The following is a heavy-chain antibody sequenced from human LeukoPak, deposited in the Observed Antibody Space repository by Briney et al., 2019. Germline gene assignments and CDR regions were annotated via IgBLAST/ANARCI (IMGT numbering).Heavy chain of an antibody. J-gene: IGHJ5*02. CDR1: GYSFTSYW. Sequence: GESLKISCKGSGYSFTSYWIGWGRQMPVKGLEWMGIIYPGDSDTRYSPSFQGQVTISADKSISTAYLQWSSLKASDTAMYYCARQEGTYYDFWSGSNWFDPWGQGTLVTVSS. D-gene: IGHD3-3*01. CDR3: ARQEGTYYDFWSGSNWFDP. V-gene: IGHV5-51*01. CDR2: IYPGDSDT.